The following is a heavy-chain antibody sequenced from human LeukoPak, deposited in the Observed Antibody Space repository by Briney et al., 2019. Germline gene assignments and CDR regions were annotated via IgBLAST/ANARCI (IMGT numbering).Heavy chain of an antibody. CDR1: GVTVSSSY. D-gene: IGHD6-13*01. V-gene: IGHV3-66*01. Sequence: GGSLRLSCAASGVTVSSSYMSWVRQAPGKGLEWVSIISSAGTTYYADSVKGRFTISRDNSKNTVYLQLNSLRDEDTAVYYCARNLEAANTYYFDYWGQGTMVTVSS. J-gene: IGHJ4*02. CDR2: ISSAGTT. CDR3: ARNLEAANTYYFDY.